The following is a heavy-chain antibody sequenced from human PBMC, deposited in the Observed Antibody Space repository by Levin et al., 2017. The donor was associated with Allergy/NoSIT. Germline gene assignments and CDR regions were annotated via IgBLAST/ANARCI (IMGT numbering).Heavy chain of an antibody. D-gene: IGHD6-13*01. CDR1: GYTFTGYY. CDR2: ISPNSGGT. Sequence: RASVKVSCKASGYTFTGYYMHWVRQAPGQGLEWMGRISPNSGGTNYAQKFLGRVTMTRDTSIITAYMELSRLRSDDTAVYYCAKDSSSWPVYGMDVWGQGTTVTVSS. V-gene: IGHV1-2*06. J-gene: IGHJ6*02. CDR3: AKDSSSWPVYGMDV.